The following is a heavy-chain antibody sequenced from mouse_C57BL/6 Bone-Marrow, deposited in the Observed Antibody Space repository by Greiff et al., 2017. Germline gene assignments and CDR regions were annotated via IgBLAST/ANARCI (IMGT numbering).Heavy chain of an antibody. J-gene: IGHJ2*01. CDR2: INPNNGVT. CDR1: GYTFTDYY. Sequence: EVQLQQSGPELVKPGASVKISCKASGYTFTDYYMNWVKQSHGKSLEWIGDINPNNGVTSYNQKFKGKATLTVDKSSSTAYMELRSLTSEDSAVYYCARGGITTVVALDYWGQGTTLTVSS. CDR3: ARGGITTVVALDY. V-gene: IGHV1-26*01. D-gene: IGHD1-1*01.